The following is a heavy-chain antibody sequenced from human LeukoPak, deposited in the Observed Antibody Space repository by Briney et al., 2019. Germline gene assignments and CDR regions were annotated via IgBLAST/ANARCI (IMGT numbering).Heavy chain of an antibody. V-gene: IGHV3-23*01. CDR3: AKEPSWGGNVNNWFDP. CDR2: ISGSGGST. Sequence: GGSLRLSCAASGFTFSSYAMSWVRQAPGKGLEWVSAISGSGGSTYYADSVKGRFTISRDNSKNTLYLQMNSLRAEDTAVYYCAKEPSWGGNVNNWFDPWGQGTPVTVSS. J-gene: IGHJ5*02. CDR1: GFTFSSYA. D-gene: IGHD4-23*01.